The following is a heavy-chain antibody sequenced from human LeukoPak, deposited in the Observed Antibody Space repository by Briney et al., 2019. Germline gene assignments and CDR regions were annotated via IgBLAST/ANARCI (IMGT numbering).Heavy chain of an antibody. CDR3: ARHWGVGATYFDY. Sequence: SETLSLTCTVPGGSISSSTYYWGWIRQPPGKGLEWIGSIYYSGSTYYNPSLKSRVTISVDTSKNQFSLKLSSVTAADTAVYYCARHWGVGATYFDYWGQGTLVTVSS. V-gene: IGHV4-39*01. CDR1: GGSISSSTYY. D-gene: IGHD1-26*01. J-gene: IGHJ4*02. CDR2: IYYSGST.